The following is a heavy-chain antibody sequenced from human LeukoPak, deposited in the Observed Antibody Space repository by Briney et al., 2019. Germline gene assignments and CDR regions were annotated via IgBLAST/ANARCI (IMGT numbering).Heavy chain of an antibody. V-gene: IGHV4-34*01. CDR1: GGSFSGYY. Sequence: SETLSLTCAVYGGSFSGYYWSWIRQPPGKGLEWIGEINHSGSTNYNPSLKSRVTISVDTSKNQLSLKLSSVTAADTAVYYCARTVVPYYFDYWGEGALVTVSS. CDR2: INHSGST. CDR3: ARTVVPYYFDY. D-gene: IGHD2-2*01. J-gene: IGHJ4*02.